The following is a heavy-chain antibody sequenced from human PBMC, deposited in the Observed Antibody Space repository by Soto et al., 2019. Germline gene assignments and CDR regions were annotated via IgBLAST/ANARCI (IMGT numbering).Heavy chain of an antibody. CDR2: IYYSGST. V-gene: IGHV4-61*01. J-gene: IGHJ5*02. CDR1: GGSVSSGSYY. Sequence: QVQLQESGPGLVKPSETLSLTCTVSGGSVSSGSYYWSWIRQPPGKGLEWIGYIYYSGSTNYNPSLKSRVTIAVDTSKNQSSLKLSSVTAADTAVYYCARLRGIAAINWFDPWGQGTLVTVSS. D-gene: IGHD6-13*01. CDR3: ARLRGIAAINWFDP.